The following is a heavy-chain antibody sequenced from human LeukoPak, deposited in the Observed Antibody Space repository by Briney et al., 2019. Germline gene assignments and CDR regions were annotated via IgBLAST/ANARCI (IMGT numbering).Heavy chain of an antibody. D-gene: IGHD1-26*01. CDR2: NYYSGST. J-gene: IGHJ4*02. V-gene: IGHV4-59*08. CDR1: GGSISSYY. Sequence: SETLSLTCTVSGGSISSYYWSWIRQPPGEGLEWIGYNYYSGSTNYNPSLKSRVTISVDTSKNQFSLKLSSVTAADTAVYYCARHGSGSYGVDYWGQGTLVTVSS. CDR3: ARHGSGSYGVDY.